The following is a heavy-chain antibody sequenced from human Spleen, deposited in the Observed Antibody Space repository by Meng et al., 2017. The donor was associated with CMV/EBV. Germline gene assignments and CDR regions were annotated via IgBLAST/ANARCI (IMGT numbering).Heavy chain of an antibody. D-gene: IGHD6-6*01. J-gene: IGHJ6*02. Sequence: SETLSLTCAVYGGSFSGYYWGWIRQPPGKGLEWIGEINHSGSTSYNPSLKSRVTISVDTSKNQFSLKLSSVTAADTAVYYCARGVIAAQPYYYGMDVWGQGTTVTVSS. V-gene: IGHV4-34*01. CDR3: ARGVIAAQPYYYGMDV. CDR2: INHSGST. CDR1: GGSFSGYY.